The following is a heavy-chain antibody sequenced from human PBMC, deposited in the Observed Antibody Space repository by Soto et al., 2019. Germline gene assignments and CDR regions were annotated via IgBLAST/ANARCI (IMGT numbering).Heavy chain of an antibody. V-gene: IGHV4-34*01. Sequence: SETLSLTCAVYGGSFSGYYWSWIRQPPGKGLEWIGEINHSGSTNYNPSLKSRVTISVDTSKNQFSLKLSSVTAADTAVYYCARGLTIFGVVSDWGQGTLGTVSS. CDR3: ARGLTIFGVVSD. D-gene: IGHD3-3*01. CDR1: GGSFSGYY. CDR2: INHSGST. J-gene: IGHJ4*02.